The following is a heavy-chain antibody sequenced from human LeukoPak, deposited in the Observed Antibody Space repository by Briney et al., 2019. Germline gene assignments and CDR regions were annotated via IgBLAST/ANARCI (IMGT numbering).Heavy chain of an antibody. V-gene: IGHV4-39*01. Sequence: SETLSLTCTVSGGSISSSSYYWGWIRQPPGKGLEWIGSIHYSGSTYYNPSLKSRVTISVDTSKNQFSLKLSSVTAADTAVYYCARRVYGSGSYYAVYYYYMDVWGKGTTVTISS. D-gene: IGHD3-10*01. J-gene: IGHJ6*03. CDR3: ARRVYGSGSYYAVYYYYMDV. CDR2: IHYSGST. CDR1: GGSISSSSYY.